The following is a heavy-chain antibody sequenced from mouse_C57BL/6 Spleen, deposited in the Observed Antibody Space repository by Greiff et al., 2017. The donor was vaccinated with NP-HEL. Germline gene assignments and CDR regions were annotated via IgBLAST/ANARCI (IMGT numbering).Heavy chain of an antibody. CDR1: GFTFSSYG. V-gene: IGHV5-6*01. CDR3: ARHRALTGTRDAMDY. J-gene: IGHJ4*01. D-gene: IGHD4-1*01. Sequence: EVQVVESGGDLVKPGGSLKLSCAASGFTFSSYGMSWVRQTPDKRLEWVATISSGGSYTYYPDSVKGRFTISRDNAKNTLYLQMSSLKAEDTAMYHCARHRALTGTRDAMDYWGQGTSVTVSS. CDR2: ISSGGSYT.